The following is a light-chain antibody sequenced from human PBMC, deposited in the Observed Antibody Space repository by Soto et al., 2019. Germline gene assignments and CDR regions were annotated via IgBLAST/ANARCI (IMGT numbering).Light chain of an antibody. CDR2: KAS. CDR1: QTISSW. CDR3: QHYNSYSEA. V-gene: IGKV1-5*03. J-gene: IGKJ1*01. Sequence: DIHMTQSTSTLSGSVGDSVTIACRASQTISSWLAWYQQKPGKAPKVLIYKASTLKSGVPSRFSGSGYGTEFNLTISSLQPDDFATYYCQHYNSYSEAFGQGTKVDIK.